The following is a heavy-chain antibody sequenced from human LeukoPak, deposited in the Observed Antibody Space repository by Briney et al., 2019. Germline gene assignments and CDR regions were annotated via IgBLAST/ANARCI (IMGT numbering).Heavy chain of an antibody. D-gene: IGHD3-16*01. J-gene: IGHJ6*03. CDR3: ARDYAPDYYYYYMDV. CDR2: IIPIFGTA. Sequence: SVKVSCKASGGTFSSYAISWVRQAPGQGLEWMGGIIPIFGTANYAQKFQGRVTITADESTSTAYMELSSLRSEDTAVYYCARDYAPDYYYYYMDVWGKGTTVTVSS. CDR1: GGTFSSYA. V-gene: IGHV1-69*13.